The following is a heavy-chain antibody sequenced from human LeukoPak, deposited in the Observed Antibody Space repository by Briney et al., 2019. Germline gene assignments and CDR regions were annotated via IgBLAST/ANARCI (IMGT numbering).Heavy chain of an antibody. CDR1: GFTFSTRS. Sequence: GGSLRLSCAASGFTFSTRSMNWVRQAPGKGLEWVSYISSSSDIIHYADSVKGRFTISRDNAKNSLYLQINSLRAEDTAVYYCARGGCSSTSCYSDYWGQGTLVTVSS. D-gene: IGHD2-2*01. CDR3: ARGGCSSTSCYSDY. V-gene: IGHV3-48*04. CDR2: ISSSSDII. J-gene: IGHJ4*02.